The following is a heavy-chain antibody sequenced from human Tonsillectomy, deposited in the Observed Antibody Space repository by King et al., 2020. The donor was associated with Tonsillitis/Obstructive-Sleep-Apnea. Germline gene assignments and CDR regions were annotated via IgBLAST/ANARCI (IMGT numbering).Heavy chain of an antibody. CDR3: ARAGVHDYDDYKGGFDI. CDR1: GFSLSTSGMC. D-gene: IGHD4-17*01. Sequence: TLKESGPALVKPTQTLTLTCTFSGFSLSTSGMCVSWIRQPPGKALEWLARIDWDDDKYYSTSLKTRLTISKDTSKNQVVLTMTNMDPVDTATYYCARAGVHDYDDYKGGFDIWGQGTMVTVSS. V-gene: IGHV2-70*11. J-gene: IGHJ3*02. CDR2: IDWDDDK.